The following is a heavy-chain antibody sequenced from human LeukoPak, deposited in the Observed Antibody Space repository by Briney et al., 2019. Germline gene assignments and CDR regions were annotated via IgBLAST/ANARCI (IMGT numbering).Heavy chain of an antibody. J-gene: IGHJ6*02. CDR2: IWYDGSNK. Sequence: PGGSLRLSCAASGFTFSSYGMHWVRQAPGKGLEWVAVIWYDGSNKYYADSVKGRFTISRDNSNNTLNLQMNSLEAEATGSYYLAREPAGDTGMGSGLGGYYYYGMDVWGQGTTVTVSS. D-gene: IGHD3-10*01. CDR1: GFTFSSYG. CDR3: AREPAGDTGMGSGLGGYYYYGMDV. V-gene: IGHV3-33*01.